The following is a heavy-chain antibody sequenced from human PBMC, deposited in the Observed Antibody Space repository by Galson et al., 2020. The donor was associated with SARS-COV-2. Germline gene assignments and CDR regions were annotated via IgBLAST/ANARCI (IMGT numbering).Heavy chain of an antibody. CDR2: INHSGST. D-gene: IGHD3-16*01. J-gene: IGHJ5*02. Sequence: SETLSLTCAVYGGSFSGYYWSWIRQPPGKGLEWIGEINHSGSTNYNPSLKSRVTISVDTSKNQFSLKLSSVTAADTAVYYCARGLGGSSTAAPKDNWFDPWGQGTLVTVSS. CDR3: ARGLGGSSTAAPKDNWFDP. V-gene: IGHV4-34*01. CDR1: GGSFSGYY.